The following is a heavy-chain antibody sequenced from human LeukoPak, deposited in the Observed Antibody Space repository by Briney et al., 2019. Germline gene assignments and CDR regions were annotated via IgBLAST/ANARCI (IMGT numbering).Heavy chain of an antibody. V-gene: IGHV3-74*01. Sequence: GGSLRLSCAATRFTFSKYWMHWVRQAPGKGLVWVSRINSDGISTSYADSVKGRFTISRDNAKNTLYLQMNSLRAEHTAEYYSARDGNYFGSSGPADCWGQGILVTVSS. CDR3: ARDGNYFGSSGPADC. CDR2: INSDGIST. CDR1: RFTFSKYW. D-gene: IGHD3-22*01. J-gene: IGHJ4*02.